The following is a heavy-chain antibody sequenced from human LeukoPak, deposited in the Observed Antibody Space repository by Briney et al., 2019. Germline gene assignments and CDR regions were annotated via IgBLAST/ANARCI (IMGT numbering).Heavy chain of an antibody. CDR1: GGSFSGYY. CDR3: ARVARSSWLLDY. J-gene: IGHJ4*02. Sequence: PSETLSLTCAVYGGSFSGYYWSWIRQPPGKGLEWIGEINHSGSTNYNPSLKSRVTISVDTSKNQFSLKLSSVTAADTAVYYCARVARSSWLLDYWGQGTLVTVSS. D-gene: IGHD6-13*01. CDR2: INHSGST. V-gene: IGHV4-34*01.